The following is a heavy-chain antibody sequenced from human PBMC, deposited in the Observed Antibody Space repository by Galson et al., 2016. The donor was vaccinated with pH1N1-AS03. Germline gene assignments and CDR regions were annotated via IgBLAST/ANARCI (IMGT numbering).Heavy chain of an antibody. J-gene: IGHJ4*02. D-gene: IGHD2-2*01. CDR1: GFTFSSYG. CDR2: LPYDGSNK. Sequence: SLRLSCAASGFTFSSYGMHWVRQAPGKGLEWLSFLPYDGSNKFYADSVKGRFTISRDNCKNTLYLQMNSLRAEDTAVYFCAKVSAGSSSYNYFDHWGQGTLVIVSS. V-gene: IGHV3-30*02. CDR3: AKVSAGSSSYNYFDH.